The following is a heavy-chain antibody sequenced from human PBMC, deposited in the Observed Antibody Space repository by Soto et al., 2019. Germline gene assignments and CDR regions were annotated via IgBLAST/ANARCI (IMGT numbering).Heavy chain of an antibody. CDR3: ARLISDYYGSGSDDY. V-gene: IGHV3-15*07. CDR1: GFTFSNAW. CDR2: IKSKTDGGTT. D-gene: IGHD3-10*01. J-gene: IGHJ4*02. Sequence: GGSLRLSCAASGFTFSNAWMNWVRQAPGKGLEWVGRIKSKTDGGTTDYAAPVKGRFTISRDNSKNTLYLQMNSLRAEDTAVYYCARLISDYYGSGSDDYWGQGTLVTVSS.